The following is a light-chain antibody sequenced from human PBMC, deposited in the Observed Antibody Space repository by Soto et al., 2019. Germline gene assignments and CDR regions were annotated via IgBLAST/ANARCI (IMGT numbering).Light chain of an antibody. V-gene: IGKV3-15*01. CDR2: GAS. Sequence: VISESPSTVSVSRGETATLSCRASQSVSSNLAWYQQKAGQAPRLLIYGASTRATGIPARFSGSGSGTEFTLTISSLQSEDFSVYYGQHHHTCPPTCGHGT. J-gene: IGKJ1*01. CDR1: QSVSSN. CDR3: QHHHTCPPT.